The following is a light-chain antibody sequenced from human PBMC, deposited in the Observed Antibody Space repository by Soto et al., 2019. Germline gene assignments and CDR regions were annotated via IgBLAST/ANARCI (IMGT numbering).Light chain of an antibody. Sequence: DIQMTQSPSTLSASVGDRVAITCRASQSISTYLAWYQQKPGKAPKLLIYKASSLESGVPSRFSGSGSGAEFTLTISSLQPDDFATYYCQQYNTYSRTFGQGTKVELK. V-gene: IGKV1-5*03. CDR2: KAS. CDR3: QQYNTYSRT. CDR1: QSISTY. J-gene: IGKJ1*01.